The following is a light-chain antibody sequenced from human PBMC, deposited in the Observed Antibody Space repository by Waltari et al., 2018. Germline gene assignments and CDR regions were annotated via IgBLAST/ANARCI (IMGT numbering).Light chain of an antibody. J-gene: IGKJ4*01. CDR3: QQRRSWPLT. CDR2: DVS. V-gene: IGKV3-11*01. CDR1: QPVNSF. Sequence: EIVLTQSPATLSLSPAESATLSCRASQPVNSFLAWYRQQPGPPPELLIYDVSNRATDIPARFSGGGSGTDFTLTINSLQPEDFAVYYCQQRRSWPLTFGGGTKVEIK.